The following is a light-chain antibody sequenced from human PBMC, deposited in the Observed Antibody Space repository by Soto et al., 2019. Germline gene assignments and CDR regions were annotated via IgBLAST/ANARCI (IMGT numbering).Light chain of an antibody. CDR1: QSLQHSNGYNY. CDR2: LAS. CDR3: MQGVQMPPIT. Sequence: DIVMTQSPLSLPVTPGEPASISCRSSQSLQHSNGYNYLDWYFQKPGQSPQLLIHLASNRASGVPVRFSGSGSGTGFTLNISSVEAEDVGLYYCMQGVQMPPITFGQGTRLEIK. J-gene: IGKJ5*01. V-gene: IGKV2-28*01.